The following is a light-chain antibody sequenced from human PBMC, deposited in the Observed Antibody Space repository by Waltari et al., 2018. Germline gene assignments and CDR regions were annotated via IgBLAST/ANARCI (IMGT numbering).Light chain of an antibody. J-gene: IGKJ3*01. Sequence: EIVLTQSPATLSLSPGERATLSCRASQSVSSYLAWYQQKPGQAPRLLIYDASNRATGIPARFSGSGSGTDFTLTISSLEPEDSAVYYCQQRSNWPSFTFGPGTKVDIK. CDR3: QQRSNWPSFT. V-gene: IGKV3-11*01. CDR1: QSVSSY. CDR2: DAS.